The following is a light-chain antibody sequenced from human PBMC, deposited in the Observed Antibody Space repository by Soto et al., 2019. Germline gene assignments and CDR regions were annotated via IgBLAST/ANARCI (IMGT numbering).Light chain of an antibody. J-gene: IGLJ2*01. CDR2: DNN. Sequence: QAVLTQPPSVSAAPGQTVTISCSGSSSNIGNEYVSWYQQLPGTAPNLLIYDNNQRPSGIPDRFSGSKSGTSATLGITGLQTGDEADYYCGTWDGSLSAVVFGGGTKLTVL. CDR1: SSNIGNEY. CDR3: GTWDGSLSAVV. V-gene: IGLV1-51*01.